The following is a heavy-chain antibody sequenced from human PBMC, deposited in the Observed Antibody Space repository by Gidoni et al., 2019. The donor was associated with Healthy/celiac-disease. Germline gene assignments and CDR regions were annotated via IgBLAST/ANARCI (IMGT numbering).Heavy chain of an antibody. CDR1: GFSFSSYG. Sequence: QVQLVESGGGVVQPGRSLRLSCAASGFSFSSYGMHWVRQAPGKGLEWVAVIWYDGTNKFYADSVKGRFTISRDNSKNTLYLQMNSLRAEDTSVYYCARSGGYYSDYWGQGTLVTVSS. CDR3: ARSGGYYSDY. J-gene: IGHJ4*02. V-gene: IGHV3-33*01. CDR2: IWYDGTNK. D-gene: IGHD1-26*01.